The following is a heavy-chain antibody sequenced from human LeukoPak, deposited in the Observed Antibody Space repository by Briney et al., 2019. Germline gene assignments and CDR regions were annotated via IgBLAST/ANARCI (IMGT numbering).Heavy chain of an antibody. CDR3: AEVESSYCRI. CDR1: GLTFCNYG. Sequence: PGGSLRLSCVASGLTFCNYGMNWVRQAPGEGLEWVSSIGGGGSTTYYADSVRGRFTISRDNSKNSMYLQMSSLRAEDTAIYYCAEVESSYCRIWGQGTLVTVSS. J-gene: IGHJ4*02. CDR2: IGGGGSTT. V-gene: IGHV3-23*01. D-gene: IGHD5-18*01.